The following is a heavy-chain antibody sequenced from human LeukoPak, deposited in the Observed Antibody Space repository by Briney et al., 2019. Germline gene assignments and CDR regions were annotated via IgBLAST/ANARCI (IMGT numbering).Heavy chain of an antibody. J-gene: IGHJ6*02. Sequence: SETLSLTCAVYGGSFSGYYWSWIRQPPGKGLEWIGEINHSGSTNYNPSLKSRVTISVDTSKNQFPLKLSSVTAADTALYYCATSAAMDVWGQGTTVAVSS. CDR1: GGSFSGYY. CDR2: INHSGST. V-gene: IGHV4-34*01. CDR3: ATSAAMDV. D-gene: IGHD6-13*01.